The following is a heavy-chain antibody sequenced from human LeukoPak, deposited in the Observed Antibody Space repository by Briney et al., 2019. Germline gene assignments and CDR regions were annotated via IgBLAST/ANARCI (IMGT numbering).Heavy chain of an antibody. D-gene: IGHD6-19*01. CDR1: GFTFSSYS. J-gene: IGHJ4*02. CDR2: ISSSSRYI. CDR3: ARDLLKQWLVGY. Sequence: GGSLRLSCAASGFTFSSYSMNWVRQAPGKGLEWVSSISSSSRYIYYADSVKGRFTISRDNAKNSLYLQMNSLRAEDTAVYYCARDLLKQWLVGYWGQGTLVTVSS. V-gene: IGHV3-21*01.